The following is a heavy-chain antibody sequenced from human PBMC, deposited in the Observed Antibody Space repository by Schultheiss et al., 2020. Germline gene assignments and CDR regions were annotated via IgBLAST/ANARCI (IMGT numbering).Heavy chain of an antibody. D-gene: IGHD6-19*01. CDR3: ARQYSSGWPYYYYGMDV. J-gene: IGHJ6*02. CDR2: IDWDDDK. CDR1: GFSLSTSGVG. Sequence: SGPTLVKPTQTLTLTCTFSGFSLSTSGVGVGWIRQPPGKALEWLALIDWDDDKYYSTSLKTRLTISKDTSKNQVVLTMTNMDPVDTATYYCARQYSSGWPYYYYGMDVWGQGNTVTVSS. V-gene: IGHV2-70*12.